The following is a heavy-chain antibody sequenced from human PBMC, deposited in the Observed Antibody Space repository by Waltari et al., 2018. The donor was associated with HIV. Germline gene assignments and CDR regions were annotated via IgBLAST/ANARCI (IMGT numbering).Heavy chain of an antibody. Sequence: QVRLEQWGGGLLRPAETLSLSCAVYGGSLTAYYWTWIRQSPGTGLEGVGEASHVGAGAYAPSLRGRVTISIVSSKSQVSMTLRSVTAADTGVYYCARGEGILLGDTSFFRIQETSSYYFGLDVWGPGTAVVVS. CDR2: ASHVGAG. D-gene: IGHD3-16*01. V-gene: IGHV4-34*01. J-gene: IGHJ6*02. CDR3: ARGEGILLGDTSFFRIQETSSYYFGLDV. CDR1: GGSLTAYY.